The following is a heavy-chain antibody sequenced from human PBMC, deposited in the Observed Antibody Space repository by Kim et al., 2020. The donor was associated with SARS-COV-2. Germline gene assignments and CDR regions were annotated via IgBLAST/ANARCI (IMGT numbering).Heavy chain of an antibody. CDR1: GGSFSDYN. CDR3: ERGRAGVVPAAVLGLGPFYDYYAMDV. V-gene: IGHV4-34*01. D-gene: IGHD2-2*01. CDR2: INHSGST. Sequence: SETLSLTCAVYGGSFSDYNWSWIRQPPGKGLEWIGEINHSGSTNVSPSLKSRITISVDTSKSQFSLRLKSMTATDTAVYYCERGRAGVVPAAVLGLGPFYDYYAMDVWGRGTPVAVSS. J-gene: IGHJ6*02.